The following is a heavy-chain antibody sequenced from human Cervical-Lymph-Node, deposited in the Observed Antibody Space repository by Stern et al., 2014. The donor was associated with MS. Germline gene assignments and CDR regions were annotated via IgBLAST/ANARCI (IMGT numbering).Heavy chain of an antibody. D-gene: IGHD2/OR15-2a*01. J-gene: IGHJ6*02. CDR3: ARDSTPSYYYYYGMDV. CDR2: IWYDGSNK. Sequence: QLVESGGGVVQPGRSLRLSCAASGFTFSSYGMHWVRQAPGKGLEWVAVIWYDGSNKYYADSVKGRFTISRDNSKNTLYLQMNSLRAEDTAVYYCARDSTPSYYYYYGMDVWGQGTTVTVSS. V-gene: IGHV3-33*01. CDR1: GFTFSSYG.